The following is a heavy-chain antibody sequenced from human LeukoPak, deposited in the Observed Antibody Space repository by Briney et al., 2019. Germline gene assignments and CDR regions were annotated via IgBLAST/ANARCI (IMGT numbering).Heavy chain of an antibody. CDR3: ARTESRGYYYYMDV. CDR2: INPNSGGT. CDR1: GYTFTSYD. J-gene: IGHJ6*03. V-gene: IGHV1-2*02. D-gene: IGHD3-10*01. Sequence: ASVKVSCKASGYTFTSYDINWVRQATGQGLEWMGWINPNSGGTNYAQKFQGRVTMTRDTSISTAYMELSRLRSDDTAVYYCARTESRGYYYYMDVWGKGTTVTVSS.